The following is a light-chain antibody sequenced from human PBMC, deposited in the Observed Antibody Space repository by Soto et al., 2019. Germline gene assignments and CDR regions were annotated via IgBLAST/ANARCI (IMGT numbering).Light chain of an antibody. Sequence: EFVLTQSPGTLSLSPGERATLSCRASQTVRNNYLAWYQQKPGQAPRLLIYDASSRATGIPDRFSGGGSGIDFTLTISSLEPEDFAVYYCQQRSNWPITFGQGTRLEIK. CDR3: QQRSNWPIT. CDR2: DAS. J-gene: IGKJ5*01. V-gene: IGKV3D-20*02. CDR1: QTVRNNY.